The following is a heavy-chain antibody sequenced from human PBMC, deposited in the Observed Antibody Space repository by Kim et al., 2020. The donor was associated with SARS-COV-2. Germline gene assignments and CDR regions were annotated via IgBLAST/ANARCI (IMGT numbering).Heavy chain of an antibody. D-gene: IGHD3-10*01. CDR1: GFTFDDYT. Sequence: GGSLRLSCAASGFTFDDYTMHWVRQAPGKGLEWVSLISWDGGSTYYADSVKGRFTISRDNSKNSLYLQMNSLRTEDTALYYCAKGDGSGSYYNENDAFDIWGQGTMVTVSS. J-gene: IGHJ3*02. V-gene: IGHV3-43*01. CDR3: AKGDGSGSYYNENDAFDI. CDR2: ISWDGGST.